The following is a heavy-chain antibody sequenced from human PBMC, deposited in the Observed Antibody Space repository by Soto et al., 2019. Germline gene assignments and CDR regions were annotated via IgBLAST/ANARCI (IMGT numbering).Heavy chain of an antibody. CDR1: GGSISSSNW. CDR3: ARKQLRWGYYYYGMDV. CDR2: IYHSGST. D-gene: IGHD6-13*01. J-gene: IGHJ6*02. V-gene: IGHV4-4*02. Sequence: SETLSLTCAVSGGSISSSNWWSWVRQPPGKGLEWIGEIYHSGSTNYNPSLKSRVTISVDKSKNQFSLKLSSVTAADTAVYYCARKQLRWGYYYYGMDVWGQGTTVTAP.